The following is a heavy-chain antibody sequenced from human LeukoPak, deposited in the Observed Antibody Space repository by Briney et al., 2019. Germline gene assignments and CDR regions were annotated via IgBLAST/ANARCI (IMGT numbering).Heavy chain of an antibody. CDR3: ARAAPYQLRLYYYYYMDV. V-gene: IGHV1-8*01. CDR1: GYTFTSYD. J-gene: IGHJ6*03. CDR2: MNPNSGNT. Sequence: WASVKLSCKASGYTFTSYDINWVRQATGQGLEWMGWMNPNSGNTGYAQKYQGSVTMTRNTSISTAYMELSSLRSEDTAVYYCARAAPYQLRLYYYYYMDVWGKGTTVTISS. D-gene: IGHD2-2*01.